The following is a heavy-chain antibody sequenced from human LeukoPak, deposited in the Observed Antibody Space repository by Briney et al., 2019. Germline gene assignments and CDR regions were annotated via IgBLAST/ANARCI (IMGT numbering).Heavy chain of an antibody. V-gene: IGHV3-23*01. CDR3: AKEPDYGDYFDY. J-gene: IGHJ4*02. CDR2: ISGSGGST. D-gene: IGHD4-17*01. CDR1: GFTFSSYA. Sequence: GGSLRPSCAASGFTFSSYAMSWVRQAPGKGLEWVSAISGSGGSTYYADSVKGWFTISRDNSKNTLYLQMNSLRAEDTAVYYCAKEPDYGDYFDYWGQGTLVTVSS.